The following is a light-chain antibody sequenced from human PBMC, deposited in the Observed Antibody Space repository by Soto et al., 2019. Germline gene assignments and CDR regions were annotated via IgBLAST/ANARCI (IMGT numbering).Light chain of an antibody. CDR1: QSINRN. Sequence: EVLMTQSPAALSVSPGERATLSCRASQSINRNLAWYQQKPGQAPRLLIYGASTLATGIPARFSGAGSGTDFTLTISSLQSEDFAVYYCQQYNTWPGWTFGQGTKVEIK. J-gene: IGKJ1*01. V-gene: IGKV3-15*01. CDR3: QQYNTWPGWT. CDR2: GAS.